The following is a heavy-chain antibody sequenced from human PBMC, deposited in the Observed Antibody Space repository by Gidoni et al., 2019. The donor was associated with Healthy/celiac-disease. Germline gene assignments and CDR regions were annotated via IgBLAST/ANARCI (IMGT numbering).Heavy chain of an antibody. V-gene: IGHV5-51*01. D-gene: IGHD2-15*01. CDR3: ARQYCSGGTCRPDY. J-gene: IGHJ4*02. CDR2: IYPGDSDI. CDR1: GYSFTNYW. Sequence: EVQLAQSGAEVKKSGESRKISCKGSGYSFTNYWIGWVRPRPGKGLEWMGTIYPGDSDIRYSLSFQGQVTISADRSISTAYLQWSSLKASDTAMYYCARQYCSGGTCRPDYWGQGTLVTVSS.